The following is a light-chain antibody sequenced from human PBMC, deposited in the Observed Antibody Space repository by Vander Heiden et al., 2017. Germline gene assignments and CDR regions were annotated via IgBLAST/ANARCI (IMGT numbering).Light chain of an antibody. V-gene: IGKV3-15*01. CDR1: QSVSSN. Sequence: EIVMTHPPATLSVSPGERVTLTCRASQSVSSNLAWHQQKRGQAPRLLIFGASTRATGIPARFSGSGSGTDFTLTISSLQSEDFAVYYCQQYKNWPPYTFGPGTKLEI. J-gene: IGKJ2*01. CDR3: QQYKNWPPYT. CDR2: GAS.